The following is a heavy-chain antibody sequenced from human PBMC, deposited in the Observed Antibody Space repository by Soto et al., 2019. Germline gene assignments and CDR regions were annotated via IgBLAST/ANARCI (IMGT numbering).Heavy chain of an antibody. CDR3: ARVLLWFGEEYYYGMDV. Sequence: QVQLQESGPGLVKPSQTLSLTCTVSGGSISSGDYYWSWIRQPPGKGLEWIGYIYYSGSTYYNPSLKSRVTISVDTSKNQFSLKLSSVTAADTAVYYCARVLLWFGEEYYYGMDVWGQGTTVTVSS. D-gene: IGHD3-10*01. CDR2: IYYSGST. J-gene: IGHJ6*02. CDR1: GGSISSGDYY. V-gene: IGHV4-30-4*01.